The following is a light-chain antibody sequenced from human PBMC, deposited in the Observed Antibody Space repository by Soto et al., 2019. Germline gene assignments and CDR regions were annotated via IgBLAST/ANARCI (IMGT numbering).Light chain of an antibody. CDR2: GAS. CDR1: QGVGSD. J-gene: IGKJ1*01. Sequence: TQSPATLSLSPGDRATLSCRASQGVGSDLAWYQQKPDQAPRLLIFGASTRATDIPARFSGSGSGTKFALTISSLQSEDFAVYYCQQYNKWPRTFGQGTKVDIK. V-gene: IGKV3-15*01. CDR3: QQYNKWPRT.